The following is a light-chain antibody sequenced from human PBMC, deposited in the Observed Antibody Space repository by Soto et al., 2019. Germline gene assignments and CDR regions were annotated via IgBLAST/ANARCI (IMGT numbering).Light chain of an antibody. CDR1: QSISSW. J-gene: IGKJ1*01. Sequence: DIQMTQSPSTLSASVGDRVTITFRASQSISSWLAWYQQKPGKAPKLLIYDASSLESGVPSRFSGSGSGTEFTLTISSLQPDDFATYYCQQYNSYPWTCGQGTKVDIK. CDR3: QQYNSYPWT. CDR2: DAS. V-gene: IGKV1-5*01.